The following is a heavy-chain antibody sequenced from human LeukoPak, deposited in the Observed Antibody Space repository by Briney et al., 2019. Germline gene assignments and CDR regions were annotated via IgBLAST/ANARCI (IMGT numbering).Heavy chain of an antibody. V-gene: IGHV3-33*01. J-gene: IGHJ4*02. CDR3: TRENLDYGDYG. D-gene: IGHD4-17*01. Sequence: PGGSLRLSCAASGFTFSSYGMHWVRQAPGKGLEWVAFIWYDGSNKYYADSVKGRFTISRDNSENTLYLQMNSLRAEDTAVYYCTRENLDYGDYGWGQGTLVTVSS. CDR1: GFTFSSYG. CDR2: IWYDGSNK.